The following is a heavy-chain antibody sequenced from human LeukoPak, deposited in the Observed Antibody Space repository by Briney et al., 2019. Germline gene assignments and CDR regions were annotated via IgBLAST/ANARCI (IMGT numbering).Heavy chain of an antibody. CDR1: GGSISSGGYY. D-gene: IGHD3-22*01. V-gene: IGHV4-31*03. CDR2: IYYSGST. J-gene: IGHJ4*02. Sequence: SQTLSLTCTVSGGSISSGGYYWSWIRQHPGKGLEWIGYIYYSGSTYYNPSLKSRVTISVDTSKNQFSLKLSSVTAADTAVYYCARADYDSSGYYYFSDYWGQGTLVTVSS. CDR3: ARADYDSSGYYYFSDY.